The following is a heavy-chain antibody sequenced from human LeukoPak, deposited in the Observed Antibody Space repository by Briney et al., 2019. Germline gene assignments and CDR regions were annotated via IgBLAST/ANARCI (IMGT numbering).Heavy chain of an antibody. CDR2: IWNDGSNK. J-gene: IGHJ1*01. CDR3: ARGDGYNDAEYLQH. V-gene: IGHV3-33*01. CDR1: GFTFSTYG. D-gene: IGHD5-24*01. Sequence: GGSLRLSCAASGFTFSTYGMHWVRQAPGKGLEGLSVIWNDGSNKYYADSVKGRFTISRDNFMNTLYLQMNSLRVEDTAVYYCARGDGYNDAEYLQHWGQGTLVTVS.